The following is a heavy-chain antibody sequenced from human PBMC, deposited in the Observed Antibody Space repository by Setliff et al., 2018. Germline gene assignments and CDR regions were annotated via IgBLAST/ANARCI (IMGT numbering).Heavy chain of an antibody. J-gene: IGHJ6*02. CDR2: INPNSGGT. CDR1: GYTFTGYY. D-gene: IGHD2-2*01. CDR3: AREIRVVVPAAPRYYGMDV. Sequence: ASVKVSCKASGYTFTGYYMHWVRQAPGQGLEWMGWINPNSGGTNYAQKFQGRVTMTRDTSISTAYMELSSLRSDDTAVYYCAREIRVVVPAAPRYYGMDVWGQGTTVTVSS. V-gene: IGHV1-2*02.